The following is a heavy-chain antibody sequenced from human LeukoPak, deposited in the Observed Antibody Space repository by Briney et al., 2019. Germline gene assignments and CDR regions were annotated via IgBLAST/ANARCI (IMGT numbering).Heavy chain of an antibody. CDR3: ARERDRRGYVDY. J-gene: IGHJ4*02. CDR1: GFTLRSNA. V-gene: IGHV3-30*02. Sequence: GGSLRLSCAASGFTLRSNAMHWVRQAPGKGLEGVTFIQYDGNEKYYADSVKGRFTISRDNSKSTLCLQMNSLRVQDTALYYRARERDRRGYVDYWGQGTLVTVSS. CDR2: IQYDGNEK. D-gene: IGHD2-15*01.